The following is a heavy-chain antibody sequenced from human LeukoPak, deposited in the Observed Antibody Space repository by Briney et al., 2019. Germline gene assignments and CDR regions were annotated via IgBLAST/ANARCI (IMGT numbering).Heavy chain of an antibody. CDR3: ARGLLVGHTYYHAMDV. J-gene: IGHJ6*02. V-gene: IGHV6-1*01. CDR1: GDSVSSKSAA. Sequence: SQTLSLTCAISGDSVSSKSAAWSWIRQSPSRGLEWLGRTYYRSKWFNDSAESVKSRVTINPDTSKNQFSLHLNSVTPEDTAVYYCARGLLVGHTYYHAMDVWGQGTTVTVSS. CDR2: TYYRSKWFN. D-gene: IGHD2-8*02.